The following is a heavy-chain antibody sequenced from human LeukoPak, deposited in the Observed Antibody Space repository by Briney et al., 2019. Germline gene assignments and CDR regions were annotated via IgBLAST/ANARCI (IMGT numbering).Heavy chain of an antibody. J-gene: IGHJ4*02. V-gene: IGHV3-23*01. CDR2: INGSGGST. D-gene: IGHD3-9*01. Sequence: GGSLRLSCAASGFPLRNYAMSWVRQAPGKGLEWVSDINGSGGSTYYADSVKGRFTISRENAKNSLYLQMNSLRAGDTAVYYCAGGVVLRYFDWLSGFDYWGQGTLVTVSS. CDR1: GFPLRNYA. CDR3: AGGVVLRYFDWLSGFDY.